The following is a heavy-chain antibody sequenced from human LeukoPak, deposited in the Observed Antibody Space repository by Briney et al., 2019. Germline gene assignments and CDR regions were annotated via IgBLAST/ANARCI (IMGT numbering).Heavy chain of an antibody. V-gene: IGHV3-30*18. Sequence: PGGSLRLSCAASGFTFSSYGMRWVRQAPGKGLEWVAVISYDGSNKYYADSVKGRFTIPRDNSKNTLYLQMNSLRAEDTAVYYCAKSRPKLPAAKYYFDYWGQGTLVTVSS. CDR1: GFTFSSYG. CDR2: ISYDGSNK. J-gene: IGHJ4*02. D-gene: IGHD2-2*01. CDR3: AKSRPKLPAAKYYFDY.